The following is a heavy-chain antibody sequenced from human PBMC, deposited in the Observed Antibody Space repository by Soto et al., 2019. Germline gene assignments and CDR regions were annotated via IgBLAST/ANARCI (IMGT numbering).Heavy chain of an antibody. V-gene: IGHV4-4*02. D-gene: IGHD3-22*01. J-gene: IGHJ4*02. CDR3: ARDVGYHYDGSPSGQFDF. CDR2: IYHSGST. CDR1: GNSISTTNW. Sequence: QVELQESGPGLVKPSGTLSLTCVVSGNSISTTNWWSWVRQSPGKGLEWIGEIYHSGSTNYNPFLKSRVTISVDKSKNQFSLKLSSVTAADTAVYYCARDVGYHYDGSPSGQFDFWGQGTLVTVSS.